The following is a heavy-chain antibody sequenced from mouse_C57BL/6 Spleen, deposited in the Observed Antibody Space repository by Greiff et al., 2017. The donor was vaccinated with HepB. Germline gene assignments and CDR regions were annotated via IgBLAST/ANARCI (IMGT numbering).Heavy chain of an antibody. J-gene: IGHJ3*01. CDR2: IRLKSDNYAT. CDR1: GFTFSNYW. D-gene: IGHD4-1*01. CDR3: TGTVTGAY. Sequence: DVQLVESGGGLVQPGGSMKLSCVASGFTFSNYWMNWVRQSPEKGLEWVAQIRLKSDNYATHYAESVKGRFTISRDDSKSSVYLQMNNLRAEDTGIYYCTGTVTGAYWGQGTLVTVSA. V-gene: IGHV6-3*01.